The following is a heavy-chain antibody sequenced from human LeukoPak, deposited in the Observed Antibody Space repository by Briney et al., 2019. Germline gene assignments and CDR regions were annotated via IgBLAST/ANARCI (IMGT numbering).Heavy chain of an antibody. CDR2: IYYSGSA. D-gene: IGHD3-22*01. Sequence: PSETLSLTCTVSGGSISSSNYYWGWIRQPPGKGLEWIGSIYYSGSAYYNPSLKSRVTISVGTSKNQFSLNLSSVTAADTAVYYCARDYDSSGYYYALYYFDYWGQGTLVTVSS. V-gene: IGHV4-39*07. J-gene: IGHJ4*02. CDR1: GGSISSSNYY. CDR3: ARDYDSSGYYYALYYFDY.